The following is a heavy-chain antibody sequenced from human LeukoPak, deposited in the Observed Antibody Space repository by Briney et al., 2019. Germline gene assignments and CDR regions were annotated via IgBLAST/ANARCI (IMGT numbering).Heavy chain of an antibody. CDR1: GFIVSSNY. CDR2: IYSGGST. V-gene: IGHV3-53*01. Sequence: PGGSLRLSCAASGFIVSSNYMSRVRQAPGKGLEWVSVIYSGGSTYYADSVKGRFTISRDNSKNTLYLQMNSLRAEDTAVYYCAREDGFGDFDYWGQGTLVTVSS. J-gene: IGHJ4*02. D-gene: IGHD3-10*01. CDR3: AREDGFGDFDY.